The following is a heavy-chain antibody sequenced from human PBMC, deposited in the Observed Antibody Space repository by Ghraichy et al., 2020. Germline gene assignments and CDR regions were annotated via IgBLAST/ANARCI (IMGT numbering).Heavy chain of an antibody. CDR1: GYSISSGYY. CDR2: IYHSGST. Sequence: LETLSLTCTVSGYSISSGYYWGWIRQPPGKGLEWIGSIYHSGSTYYNPSLKSRVTISVDTSKNQFSLKLSSVTAADTAVYYCARDGSSWVDYWGQGTLVTVSS. D-gene: IGHD6-13*01. V-gene: IGHV4-38-2*02. J-gene: IGHJ4*02. CDR3: ARDGSSWVDY.